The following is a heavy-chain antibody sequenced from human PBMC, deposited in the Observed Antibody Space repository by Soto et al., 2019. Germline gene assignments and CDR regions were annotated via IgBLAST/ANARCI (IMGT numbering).Heavy chain of an antibody. CDR3: ARGELWFGELSHNWFDP. Sequence: ASVKVSCKASGYTFTRSGISWVRQAPGQGLEWMGWINPNSGGTNYAQKFQGWVTMTRDTSISTAYMELSRLRSDDTAVYYCARGELWFGELSHNWFDPWGQGTLVTVSS. CDR2: INPNSGGT. V-gene: IGHV1-2*04. J-gene: IGHJ5*02. CDR1: GYTFTRSG. D-gene: IGHD3-10*01.